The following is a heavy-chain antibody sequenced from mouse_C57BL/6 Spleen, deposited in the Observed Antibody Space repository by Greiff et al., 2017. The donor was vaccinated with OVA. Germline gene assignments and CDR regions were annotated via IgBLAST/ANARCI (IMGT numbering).Heavy chain of an antibody. Sequence: EVMLVESGGGLVKPGGSLKLSCAASGFTFSDYGMHWVRQAPEKGLEWVAYISSGSSTIYYADTVKGRFTISRDNAKNTLFLQMTSLRSEDTAMYYCARGYYGSGGFAYWGQGTLVTVSA. CDR3: ARGYYGSGGFAY. CDR1: GFTFSDYG. J-gene: IGHJ3*01. CDR2: ISSGSSTI. D-gene: IGHD1-1*01. V-gene: IGHV5-17*01.